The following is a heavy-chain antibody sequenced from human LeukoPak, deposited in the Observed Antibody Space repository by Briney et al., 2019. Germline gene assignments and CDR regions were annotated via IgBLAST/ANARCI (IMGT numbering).Heavy chain of an antibody. CDR1: GFTFSSYW. CDR3: ATDSVMVRGGDEP. Sequence: TGGSLRLSCAASGFTFSSYWMSWVRQAPGKGLEWVANINQDGSEKYYVDSVKGRFTISRDNPKNSLYLQMKSLRAEATAVYYCATDSVMVRGGDEPWGQGTLVTVSS. D-gene: IGHD3-10*01. V-gene: IGHV3-7*01. CDR2: INQDGSEK. J-gene: IGHJ5*02.